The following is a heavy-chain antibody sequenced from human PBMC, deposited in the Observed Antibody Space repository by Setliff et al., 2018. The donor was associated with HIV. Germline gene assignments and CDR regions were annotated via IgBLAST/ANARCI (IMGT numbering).Heavy chain of an antibody. CDR3: ASSTITIFGVVPYYFDY. CDR1: GYTFTSYA. J-gene: IGHJ4*02. Sequence: ALVKVSCKASGYTFTSYAIHWVRRAPGQRLEWMGWINAGNGKTKYSQKFQSRVTITRDTSASTAYMELHSLRSEDTAIYYCASSTITIFGVVPYYFDYWGQGTLVTVSS. CDR2: INAGNGKT. D-gene: IGHD3-3*01. V-gene: IGHV1-3*01.